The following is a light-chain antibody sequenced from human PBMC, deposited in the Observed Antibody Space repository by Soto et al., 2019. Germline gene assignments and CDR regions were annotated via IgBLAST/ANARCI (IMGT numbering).Light chain of an antibody. Sequence: GLTQSPGTLSLSPGERATLSCRASQSVSSSYLAWYQQKPGQAPRLLIYGASNRATGIPDRFSGSGSGTDFTLTISRLQPEDFALYFCPQSASPPVPFGG. J-gene: IGKJ4*01. CDR1: QSVSSSY. V-gene: IGKV3-20*01. CDR2: GAS. CDR3: PQSASPPVP.